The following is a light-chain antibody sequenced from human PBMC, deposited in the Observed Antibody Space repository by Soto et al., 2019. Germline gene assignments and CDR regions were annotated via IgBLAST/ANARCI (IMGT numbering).Light chain of an antibody. Sequence: QAVVTQPASVSGSPGQSITISCTGTSSDVGGYNYVSWYQQHPGKAPKLMIYDVSNRPSGVSNRFSGSKSGNTASLTISGLLAEDEADYYCSSYTSSSTLVFGGGTQLTV. J-gene: IGLJ2*01. V-gene: IGLV2-14*01. CDR2: DVS. CDR1: SSDVGGYNY. CDR3: SSYTSSSTLV.